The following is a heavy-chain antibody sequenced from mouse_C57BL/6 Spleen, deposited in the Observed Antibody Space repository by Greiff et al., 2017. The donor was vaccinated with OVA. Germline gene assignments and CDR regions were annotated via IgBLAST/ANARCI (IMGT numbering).Heavy chain of an antibody. CDR2: INPNNGGT. D-gene: IGHD3-1*01. CDR1: GYTFTDYN. J-gene: IGHJ1*03. Sequence: EVQLQQSGPELVKPGASVKMSCKASGYTFTDYNMHWVKQSPGKSLEWIGYINPNNGGTSYNQKFKGKATLTANKSSSTAYMELRSLTSEDSAVYDCSSPGTRYWDFEVWGTGTTVTVSP. V-gene: IGHV1-22*01. CDR3: SSPGTRYWDFEV.